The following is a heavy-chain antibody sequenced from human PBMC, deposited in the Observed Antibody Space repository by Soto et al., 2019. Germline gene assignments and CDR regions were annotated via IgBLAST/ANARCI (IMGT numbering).Heavy chain of an antibody. J-gene: IGHJ3*02. CDR2: MNPNSGNT. CDR3: ASPARNYDFWSGYSFDI. Sequence: QVQLVQSGAEVKKPGASVKVSCKASGYTFTSYDINWVRQATGQGLEWMGWMNPNSGNTGYAQKFPGRGTMTRNTSISTAYMELSSLRSEDTAVYYCASPARNYDFWSGYSFDIWGQGTMVTVSS. V-gene: IGHV1-8*01. D-gene: IGHD3-3*01. CDR1: GYTFTSYD.